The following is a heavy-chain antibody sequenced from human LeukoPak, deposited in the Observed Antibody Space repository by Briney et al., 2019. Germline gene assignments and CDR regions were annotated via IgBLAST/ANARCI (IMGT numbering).Heavy chain of an antibody. CDR3: TTAPPKKYYFDSSGYYILSAYSDS. J-gene: IGHJ4*02. D-gene: IGHD3-22*01. CDR1: GFSFSNAW. V-gene: IGHV3-15*01. CDR2: IKSIPDSGTT. Sequence: PGGSLRLSCAASGFSFSNAWMSWVRQAPGKGLEWVGRIKSIPDSGTTDCAAPVKGRFTISRDDSKTTLYLQMNSLRTEDTAVYYCTTAPPKKYYFDSSGYYILSAYSDSWGQGTLVTVSS.